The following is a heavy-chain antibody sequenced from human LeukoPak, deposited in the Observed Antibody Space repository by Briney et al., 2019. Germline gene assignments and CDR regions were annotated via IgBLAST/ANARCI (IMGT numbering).Heavy chain of an antibody. J-gene: IGHJ3*02. V-gene: IGHV4-61*02. CDR2: ISSSGST. Sequence: PSETLSLTCTVSGDSISSSSYYWGWIRQPAGKGLEWIGRISSSGSTNYNPSLKSRVTISVDTSKNQFSLKLSSVTAADTAVYFCARGPYSYDSSGAFDIWGQGTMVTDSS. CDR3: ARGPYSYDSSGAFDI. CDR1: GDSISSSSYY. D-gene: IGHD3-22*01.